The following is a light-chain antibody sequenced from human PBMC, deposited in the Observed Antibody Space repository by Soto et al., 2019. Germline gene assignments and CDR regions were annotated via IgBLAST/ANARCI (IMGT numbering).Light chain of an antibody. CDR1: QLINGY. CDR2: TAS. J-gene: IGKJ1*01. Sequence: DIQLTQSPSSLSASLGDRVTISCRASQLINGYLNWYQQKPGKAPRLLIYTASNLQSGVPSRFSGTRSRTDFTLIISDLQAEDFATYYCQQTYSPLRTFGQGTRVEIK. CDR3: QQTYSPLRT. V-gene: IGKV1-39*01.